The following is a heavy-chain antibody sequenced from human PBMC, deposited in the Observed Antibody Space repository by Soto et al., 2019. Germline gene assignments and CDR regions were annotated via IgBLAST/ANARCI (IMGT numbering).Heavy chain of an antibody. Sequence: SETLSLTCTVSGGSITSGNSYSWSWIRQPPGKGLEWIGSISRSGSTSYNPSLKGRVTMSVDKSKNQFSLKLSSVTAADTAVYYCARAVAPYLGTWFDPWGQGTLVTVSS. CDR1: GGSITSGNSYS. D-gene: IGHD3-16*01. CDR3: ARAVAPYLGTWFDP. J-gene: IGHJ5*02. CDR2: ISRSGST. V-gene: IGHV4-30-2*01.